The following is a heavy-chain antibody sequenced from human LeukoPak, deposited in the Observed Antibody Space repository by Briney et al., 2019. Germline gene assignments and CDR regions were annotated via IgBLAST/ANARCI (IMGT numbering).Heavy chain of an antibody. CDR2: IYTSGST. D-gene: IGHD6-13*01. CDR1: GGSISSGSYY. Sequence: SETLSLTCTVSGGSISSGSYYWSWIRQPAGKGLEWIGRIYTSGSTNYNPSLKSRVTISVDTSKNQFSLKLSSVTAADTAVYNCASLGIAAAGTSYYYYYYMDVWGKGTTVTVSS. V-gene: IGHV4-61*02. CDR3: ASLGIAAAGTSYYYYYYMDV. J-gene: IGHJ6*03.